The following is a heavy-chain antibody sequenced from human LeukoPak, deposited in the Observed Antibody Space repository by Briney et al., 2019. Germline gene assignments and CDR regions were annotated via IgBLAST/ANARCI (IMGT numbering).Heavy chain of an antibody. J-gene: IGHJ6*03. V-gene: IGHV3-48*01. CDR1: GFTFSSYN. Sequence: PGGSLRLSCAASGFTFSSYNMNWVRQAPGKGLEWVSHISSSSSTIYYADSVKGRFTISRDNAKNSLYLQMYSLRAEDTAVYYCASDYYYYMDVCGKGTTVTVSS. CDR3: ASDYYYYMDV. CDR2: ISSSSSTI.